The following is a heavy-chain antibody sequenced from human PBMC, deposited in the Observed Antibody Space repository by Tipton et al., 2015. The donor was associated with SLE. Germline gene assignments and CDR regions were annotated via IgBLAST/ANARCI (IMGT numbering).Heavy chain of an antibody. CDR3: AKHDRGRDAFDI. D-gene: IGHD3-16*02. CDR2: ISHRGNT. V-gene: IGHV4-39*01. Sequence: TLSLTCTVSGGSISSSSYYWGWIRQPPGKGLEWIRSISHRGNTYYNPSLKSRVSISVDTSQNQFSLNLNSVTAADTAVYYCAKHDRGRDAFDIWGQGTMVTVSS. J-gene: IGHJ3*02. CDR1: GGSISSSSYY.